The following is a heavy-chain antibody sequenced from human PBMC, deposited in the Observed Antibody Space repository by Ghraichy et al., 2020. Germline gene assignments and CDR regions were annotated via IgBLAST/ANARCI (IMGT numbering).Heavy chain of an antibody. CDR2: IYYSGST. CDR1: GGSISSGGYY. V-gene: IGHV4-31*03. D-gene: IGHD1-14*01. CDR3: ARERVGADPERSYYFDY. Sequence: SQTLSLTCTVSGGSISSGGYYWSWIRQHPGKGLEWIGYIYYSGSTYYNPSLKSRVTISVDTSKNQFSLKLSSVTAADTAVYYCARERVGADPERSYYFDYWGQGTLVTVSS. J-gene: IGHJ4*02.